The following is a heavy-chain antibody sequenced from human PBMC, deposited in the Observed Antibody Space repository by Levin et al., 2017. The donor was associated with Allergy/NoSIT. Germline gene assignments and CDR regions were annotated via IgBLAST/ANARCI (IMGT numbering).Heavy chain of an antibody. V-gene: IGHV4-59*01. J-gene: IGHJ4*02. CDR2: IYDTGSTNYNSGST. D-gene: IGHD6-13*01. CDR1: GGSISSYY. Sequence: PSETLSLTCTVSGGSISSYYWTWIRQPPGKGLEWIGYIYDTGSTNYNSGSTNYNPSLKSRVTISVDTSKNQFSLKLTSVTAADTAVYYCARGFGSSWYYFDFWGQGALVTVSS. CDR3: ARGFGSSWYYFDF.